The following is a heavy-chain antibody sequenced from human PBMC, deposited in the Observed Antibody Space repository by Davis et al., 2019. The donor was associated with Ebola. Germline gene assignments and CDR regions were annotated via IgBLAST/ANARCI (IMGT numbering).Heavy chain of an antibody. CDR1: GGSISSGGYS. CDR2: IYHSGST. Sequence: SETLSLTCAVSGGSISSGGYSWSWIRQPPGKGLEWIGYIYHSGSTYYNPSLKSRVTISVDRSKNQFSLKLSSVTAADTAVYYCAAFGGSYSAASYYFDYWGQGTLVTVSS. J-gene: IGHJ4*02. CDR3: AAFGGSYSAASYYFDY. V-gene: IGHV4-30-2*01. D-gene: IGHD1-26*01.